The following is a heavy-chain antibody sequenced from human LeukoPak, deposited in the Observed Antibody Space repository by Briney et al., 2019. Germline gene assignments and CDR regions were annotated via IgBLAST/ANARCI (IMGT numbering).Heavy chain of an antibody. CDR2: ISSSGSTI. CDR1: GFTFSSYE. CDR3: ARDSRSNSYGY. Sequence: GGSLRLSCAASGFTFSSYEMNWVRQAPGKGLEWVSYISSSGSTIYYADSVKGRFTISRDNAKNSLYLQMNSLRAEDTAVYYCARDSRSNSYGYWGQGTLVTVSS. J-gene: IGHJ4*02. D-gene: IGHD5-18*01. V-gene: IGHV3-48*03.